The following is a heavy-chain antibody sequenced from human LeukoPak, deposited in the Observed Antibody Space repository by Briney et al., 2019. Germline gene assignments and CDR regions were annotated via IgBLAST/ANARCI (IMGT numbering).Heavy chain of an antibody. D-gene: IGHD1-26*01. Sequence: GGPLRLSCAASGFTFSTYAVNWVRQAPGKGLEWLAYITKSGSVTFYADFVKGRFTISRDNAKKSLYLQMNSLRVEDTAVYYCATQWELHPAFWGQGTLVTVSS. J-gene: IGHJ4*02. CDR1: GFTFSTYA. V-gene: IGHV3-48*01. CDR3: ATQWELHPAF. CDR2: ITKSGSVT.